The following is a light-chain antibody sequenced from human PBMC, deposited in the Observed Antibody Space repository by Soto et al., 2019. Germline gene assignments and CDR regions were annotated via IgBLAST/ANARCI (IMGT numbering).Light chain of an antibody. CDR1: SSNIGSTT. CDR3: AAWDDSLNGPYVV. J-gene: IGLJ2*01. CDR2: SNN. V-gene: IGLV1-44*01. Sequence: HSVLTRPPSGSGTPGQRFTISFSGSSSNIGSTTENWYQQLPGTAPKLPIYSNNQRPSGVPDRFSGAKSGTSASLAISGLQSEDEADYYCAAWDDSLNGPYVVFGGGTKLTVL.